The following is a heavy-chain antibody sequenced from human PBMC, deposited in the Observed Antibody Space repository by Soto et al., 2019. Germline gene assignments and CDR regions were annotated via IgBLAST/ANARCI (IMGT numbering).Heavy chain of an antibody. CDR2: ISSSGSTI. J-gene: IGHJ6*02. V-gene: IGHV3-11*01. CDR3: ARDLITMVRGVIYYYGMDV. Sequence: PVGSLRLSCAASGFTFSDYYMSWIRQAPWKGLEWVSYISSSGSTIYYADSVKGRFTISRDNAKNSLYLQMNSLRAEDTAVYYCARDLITMVRGVIYYYGMDVWGQGTTVTVSS. D-gene: IGHD3-10*01. CDR1: GFTFSDYY.